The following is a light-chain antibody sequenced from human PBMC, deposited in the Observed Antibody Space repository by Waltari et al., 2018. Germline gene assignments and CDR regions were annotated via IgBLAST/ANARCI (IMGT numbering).Light chain of an antibody. V-gene: IGKV1-39*01. CDR2: AAS. Sequence: DIQMTQYPASLAASFGDRVTITCRPSQSVTTSLNWYQQKSGEPPKLLISAASSFQSGVPSRFSGSGSGTDFTLTITHLQPEDVATYFCQQSHSPPFTFGPGTKV. J-gene: IGKJ3*01. CDR3: QQSHSPPFT. CDR1: QSVTTS.